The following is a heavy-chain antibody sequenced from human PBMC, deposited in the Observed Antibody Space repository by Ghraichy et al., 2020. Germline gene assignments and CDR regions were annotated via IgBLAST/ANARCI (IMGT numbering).Heavy chain of an antibody. CDR2: IYYSGST. CDR3: ASGGSLWFGEDYYYYYYMDV. CDR1: GGSISSYY. Sequence: SETLSLTCTVSGGSISSYYWSWIRQPPGKGLEWIGYIYYSGSTNYNPSLKSRVTISVDTSKNQFSLKLSSVTAADTAVYYCASGGSLWFGEDYYYYYYMDVWGKGTTVTVSS. J-gene: IGHJ6*03. D-gene: IGHD3-10*01. V-gene: IGHV4-59*01.